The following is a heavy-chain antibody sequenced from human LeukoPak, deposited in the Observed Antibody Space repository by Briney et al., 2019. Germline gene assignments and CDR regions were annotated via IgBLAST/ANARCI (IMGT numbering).Heavy chain of an antibody. D-gene: IGHD3-22*01. CDR2: IQYDGSNK. J-gene: IGHJ4*02. V-gene: IGHV3-30*02. Sequence: GGSLRLSCAASGFTFSSYGMSWVRQAPGKGLEWVAFIQYDGSNKYYADSVKGRFTISRDNSKNTLYLQMNSLRAEDTAVYYCAKDEESYYYDSSGYDSWGQGTLVTVSS. CDR1: GFTFSSYG. CDR3: AKDEESYYYDSSGYDS.